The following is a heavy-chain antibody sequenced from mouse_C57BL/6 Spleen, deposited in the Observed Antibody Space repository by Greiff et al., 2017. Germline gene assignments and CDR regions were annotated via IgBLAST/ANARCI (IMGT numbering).Heavy chain of an antibody. V-gene: IGHV1-72*01. CDR2: IDPNSGGT. CDR1: GYTFTSYW. Sequence: QVQLQQPGAELVKPGASVKLSCKASGYTFTSYWMHWVKQRPGRGLQWIGRIDPNSGGTKYNEKFKSKATLTVDKPSSTAYMQLSSLTSEDSAVYYCARPRSNLITTVDYAMDYWGQGTSVTVSS. J-gene: IGHJ4*01. CDR3: ARPRSNLITTVDYAMDY. D-gene: IGHD1-1*01.